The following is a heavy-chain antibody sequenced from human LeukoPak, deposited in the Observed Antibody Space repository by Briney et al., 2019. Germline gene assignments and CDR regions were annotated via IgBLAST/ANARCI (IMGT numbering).Heavy chain of an antibody. V-gene: IGHV1-46*01. Sequence: ASVKVSCKASGYTFTSYYMHWVRQAPGQGLEWMGIINPSGGSTSYAQKFLGRVTMTRDMSTSTGYMELSSLRSEDTAVYYCARDSYGDANFDTWGQGTLVTVSS. CDR2: INPSGGST. J-gene: IGHJ4*02. CDR1: GYTFTSYY. D-gene: IGHD4-17*01. CDR3: ARDSYGDANFDT.